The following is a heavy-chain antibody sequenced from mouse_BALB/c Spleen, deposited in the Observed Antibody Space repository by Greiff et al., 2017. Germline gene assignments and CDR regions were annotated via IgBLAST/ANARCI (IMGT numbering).Heavy chain of an antibody. CDR3: TSLTTATGYAMDY. D-gene: IGHD1-2*01. J-gene: IGHJ4*01. CDR2: IYPGSGST. V-gene: IGHV1S22*01. Sequence: LQQPGSELVRPGASVKLSCKASGYTFTSYWMHWVKQRPGQGLEWIGNIYPGSGSTNYDEKFKSKATLTVDTSSSTAYMQLSSLTSEDSAVYYCTSLTTATGYAMDYWGQGTSVTVSS. CDR1: GYTFTSYW.